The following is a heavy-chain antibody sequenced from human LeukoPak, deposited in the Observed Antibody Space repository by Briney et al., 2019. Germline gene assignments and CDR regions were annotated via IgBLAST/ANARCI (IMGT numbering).Heavy chain of an antibody. CDR3: AGLGITMIEGV. D-gene: IGHD3-22*01. CDR2: ISSSGSTI. J-gene: IGHJ6*04. V-gene: IGHV3-48*03. CDR1: GFTFSSYE. Sequence: GGSLRLSCAASGFTFSSYEMNWVRQAPGKGLEWVSYISSSGSTIYYADSVKGRFTISGDNAKNSLYLQMNSLRAEDTAVYYCAGLGITMIEGVWGKGTTVTISS.